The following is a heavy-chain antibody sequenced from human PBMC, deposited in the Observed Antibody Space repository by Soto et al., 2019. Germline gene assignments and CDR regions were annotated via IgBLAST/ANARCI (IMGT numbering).Heavy chain of an antibody. J-gene: IGHJ4*02. V-gene: IGHV3-30*18. D-gene: IGHD1-26*01. CDR2: ISYDGSNK. Sequence: RQSPGKGLEWVAVISYDGSNKYYADSVKGRFTISRDNSKNTLYLQMNTLRAEDTAVYYCAKGSGIVGAKTFDYWGQGTLVTVSS. CDR3: AKGSGIVGAKTFDY.